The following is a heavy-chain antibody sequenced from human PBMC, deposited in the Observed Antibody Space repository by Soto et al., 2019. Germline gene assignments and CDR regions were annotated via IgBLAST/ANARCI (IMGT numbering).Heavy chain of an antibody. Sequence: PGGSLRLSCAASGFTFRNYAMSWVRQAPGKGLEWVSGISSSGGSTHYADSVKGRFTISRDNSKNTLYLQMSSLRAEDTAVYYCTKDRIAVTAPLDYWGKGTLVTVSS. D-gene: IGHD6-19*01. CDR1: GFTFRNYA. CDR3: TKDRIAVTAPLDY. V-gene: IGHV3-23*01. CDR2: ISSSGGST. J-gene: IGHJ4*02.